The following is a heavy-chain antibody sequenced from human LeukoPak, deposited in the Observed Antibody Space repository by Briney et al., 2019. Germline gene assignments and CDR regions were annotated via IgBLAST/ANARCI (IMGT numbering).Heavy chain of an antibody. CDR1: GFTFSYYA. CDR2: ISSDGGST. J-gene: IGHJ4*02. D-gene: IGHD3-3*01. CDR3: VKGRFYDFWSGDY. V-gene: IGHV3-64D*09. Sequence: PGGSLRLSCSASGFTFSYYAMHWVRQTAGKGLEFVSGISSDGGSTYDADSVKGRFTVSRDNSKNTLYLQMGSLRAEDTAVYYCVKGRFYDFWSGDYWGQGTLVTVSS.